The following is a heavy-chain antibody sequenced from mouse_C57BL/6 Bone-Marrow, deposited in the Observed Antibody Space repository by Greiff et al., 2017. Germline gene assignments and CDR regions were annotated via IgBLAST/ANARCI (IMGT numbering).Heavy chain of an antibody. D-gene: IGHD1-1*01. V-gene: IGHV5-17*01. Sequence: EVQLQESGGGLVKPGGSLKLSCAASGFTFSDYGMHWVRQAPEKGLEWVAYISSGSSTIYYADTVKGRFTISEDNAKNTLFLQMTSLRSEDTAMYYCASGDYGSSFDYWGQGTTLTVSS. CDR1: GFTFSDYG. J-gene: IGHJ2*01. CDR2: ISSGSSTI. CDR3: ASGDYGSSFDY.